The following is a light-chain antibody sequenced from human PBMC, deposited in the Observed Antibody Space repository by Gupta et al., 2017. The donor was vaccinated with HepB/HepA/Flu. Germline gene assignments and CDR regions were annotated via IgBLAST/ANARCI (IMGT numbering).Light chain of an antibody. CDR2: WAP. CDR1: QSVLYSSNNENS. V-gene: IGKV4-1*01. Sequence: DIVMTQPPDSLAVSLGERATINCKSSQSVLYSSNNENSLAWYQQKPGQPPKLLIYWAPTRESGVPDRFSGRGSGTDFTLTISSLQAEDVAVYYCQQDDSTPYTFGQGTKMEIK. J-gene: IGKJ2*01. CDR3: QQDDSTPYT.